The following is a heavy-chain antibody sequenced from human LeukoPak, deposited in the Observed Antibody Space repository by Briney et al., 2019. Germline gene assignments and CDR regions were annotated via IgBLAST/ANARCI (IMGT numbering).Heavy chain of an antibody. Sequence: GASVKVSCKASGGTFSSYAISWVRQAPGQGLEWMGGIIPIFGTANYAQKFQGRVTITADESTSTAYMELSSLRSEDTAVYYCAVSTYYYGSGSSYTWFDPWGQGTLVTVSS. J-gene: IGHJ5*02. CDR1: GGTFSSYA. CDR2: IIPIFGTA. V-gene: IGHV1-69*13. CDR3: AVSTYYYGSGSSYTWFDP. D-gene: IGHD3-10*01.